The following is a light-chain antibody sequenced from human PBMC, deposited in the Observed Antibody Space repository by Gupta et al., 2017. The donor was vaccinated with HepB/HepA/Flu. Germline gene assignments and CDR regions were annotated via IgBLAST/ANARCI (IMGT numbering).Light chain of an antibody. CDR1: SSNIGSNA. CDR2: NNN. CDR3: AAWDDSLKGVA. J-gene: IGLJ2*01. V-gene: IGLV1-44*01. Sequence: QSVLTQPPSASGTPGQRVTISCSGSSSNIGSNAVNWYQQLPGTAPKLLIYNNNQRPSGVPDRFSGSKSGTSASLAIRGRQSEDEAEYYCAAWDDSLKGVAFGGGTKLTVL.